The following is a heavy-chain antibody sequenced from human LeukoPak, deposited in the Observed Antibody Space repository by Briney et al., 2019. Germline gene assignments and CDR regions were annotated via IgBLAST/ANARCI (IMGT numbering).Heavy chain of an antibody. J-gene: IGHJ5*02. CDR3: ARDLTLTIFGVVIPYNWFDP. V-gene: IGHV1-46*01. D-gene: IGHD3-3*01. CDR1: GYTFTSYY. CDR2: NNPSGGST. Sequence: ASVKVSCKASGYTFTSYYMHWVRQAPGQGLEWMGINNPSGGSTSYAQKFQGRVTMTRDTSTSTVYMELSSLRSEDTAVYYCARDLTLTIFGVVIPYNWFDPWGQGTLVTVSS.